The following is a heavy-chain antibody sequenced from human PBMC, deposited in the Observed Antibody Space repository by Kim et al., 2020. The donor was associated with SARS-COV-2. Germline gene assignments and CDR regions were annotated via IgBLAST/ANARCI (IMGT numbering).Heavy chain of an antibody. CDR1: GFTFSSYA. V-gene: IGHV3-23*01. J-gene: IGHJ4*02. CDR2: ISGSGGST. Sequence: GGSLRLSCAASGFTFSSYAMSWVRQAPGKGLEWVSAISGSGGSTYYADSVKGRFTISRDNSKNTLYLQMNSLRAEDTAIYYCAKLGYSYGYSGRGYGEPDYWGQGTLVTVSS. CDR3: AKLGYSYGYSGRGYGEPDY. D-gene: IGHD5-18*01.